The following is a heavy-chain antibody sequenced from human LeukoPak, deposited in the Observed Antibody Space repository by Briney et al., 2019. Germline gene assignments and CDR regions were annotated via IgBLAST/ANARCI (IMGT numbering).Heavy chain of an antibody. CDR2: IHYSGST. CDR1: CGSFSGYY. D-gene: IGHD3-10*01. CDR3: ARVEEGYGSGRRENYYYYYMDV. Sequence: SETLSLTCAVYCGSFSGYYWSWIRQPPGKGLEWIGYIHYSGSTNYNPSLKSRVTISVDTSKKQFSLKLSSGTAADTAVYYCARVEEGYGSGRRENYYYYYMDVWGKGTTVTISS. V-gene: IGHV4-59*01. J-gene: IGHJ6*03.